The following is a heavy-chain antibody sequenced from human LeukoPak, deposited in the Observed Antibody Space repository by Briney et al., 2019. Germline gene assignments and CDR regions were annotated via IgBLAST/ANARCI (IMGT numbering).Heavy chain of an antibody. J-gene: IGHJ4*02. CDR2: INPNSGGT. CDR3: ARVHYDILTGYSLFDY. Sequence: ASVKVSCKASGYTFTSYVMHWVRQAPGQRLEWMGWINPNSGGTNYAQKFQGRVTMTRDTSISTAYMELSRLRSDDTAVYYCARVHYDILTGYSLFDYWGQGTLVTVSS. V-gene: IGHV1-2*02. CDR1: GYTFTSYV. D-gene: IGHD3-9*01.